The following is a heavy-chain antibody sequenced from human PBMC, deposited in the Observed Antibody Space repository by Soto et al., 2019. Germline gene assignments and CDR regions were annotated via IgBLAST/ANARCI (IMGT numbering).Heavy chain of an antibody. D-gene: IGHD5-12*01. CDR2: IIPILGIA. Sequence: QVQLVQSGAEVKKPGSSVKVSCKASGGTFSSYTISWVRQAPGQGLEWMGRIIPILGIANYAQKFQGRVTITADKSTSTAYMELSSLRSEDTAVSYCAEPAGRWLQFEIWGQGTMVTVSS. J-gene: IGHJ3*02. V-gene: IGHV1-69*02. CDR1: GGTFSSYT. CDR3: AEPAGRWLQFEI.